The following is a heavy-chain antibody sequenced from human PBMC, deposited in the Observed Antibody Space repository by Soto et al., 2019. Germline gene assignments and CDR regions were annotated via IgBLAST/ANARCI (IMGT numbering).Heavy chain of an antibody. V-gene: IGHV1-58*02. CDR1: GFTFINSA. CDR2: IVVGSGHI. Sequence: QMQLAQSGPEVKKPGTSVKVSCKASGFTFINSAIQWVRQARGQRLEWMGWIVVGSGHINYAQKFQGRLSMTRAMSTSTAYMELSSLTLEDTAVYYCAAVQGGGATFHFWGPGTLVTVSS. D-gene: IGHD1-26*01. CDR3: AAVQGGGATFHF. J-gene: IGHJ4*02.